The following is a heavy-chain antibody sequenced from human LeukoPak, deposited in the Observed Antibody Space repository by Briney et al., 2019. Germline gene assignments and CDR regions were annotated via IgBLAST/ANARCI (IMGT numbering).Heavy chain of an antibody. CDR3: ARSIPYGTTWYGRSDY. CDR2: IKPDGTMK. Sequence: GGSLRLSCAASGFPFSSYSMTWVRQAPGKGLEWVANIKPDGTMKFYVDSVKGRFTISRDNALNSLYLQMNSLRAEDTAIYYCARSIPYGTTWYGRSDYWGQGTLVTVSS. J-gene: IGHJ4*02. D-gene: IGHD6-13*01. CDR1: GFPFSSYS. V-gene: IGHV3-7*03.